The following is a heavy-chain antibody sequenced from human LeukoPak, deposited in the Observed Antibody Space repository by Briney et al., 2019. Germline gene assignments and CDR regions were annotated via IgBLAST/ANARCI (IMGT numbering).Heavy chain of an antibody. J-gene: IGHJ2*01. CDR3: ARPGGTYPSKYWYFEL. Sequence: GGSLRHSRAASGFNVSSNYLSWVRQAPGKGLEWVSVIYSGGDTYYADSVKGRFTISRDNSKNTQYLQMNSLRVEDTAMYYCARPGGTYPSKYWYFELWGRGTLVTVSS. V-gene: IGHV3-66*04. D-gene: IGHD1-26*01. CDR1: GFNVSSNY. CDR2: IYSGGDT.